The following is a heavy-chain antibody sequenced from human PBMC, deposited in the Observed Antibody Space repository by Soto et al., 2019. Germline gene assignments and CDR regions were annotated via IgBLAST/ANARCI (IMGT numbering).Heavy chain of an antibody. CDR3: AKVSGYSYRYRFDY. D-gene: IGHD5-18*01. V-gene: IGHV1-8*01. CDR2: MNPNSGNT. CDR1: GYTFTSYD. Sequence: QVQLVQSGAEVKKPGASVKVSCKASGYTFTSYDINWVRQATGQGLEWMGWMNPNSGNTGYAQKFQGRVTMTRNTAISTAYMEQSNHRSEDTAVNNCAKVSGYSYRYRFDYWGQGTLVTVSS. J-gene: IGHJ4*02.